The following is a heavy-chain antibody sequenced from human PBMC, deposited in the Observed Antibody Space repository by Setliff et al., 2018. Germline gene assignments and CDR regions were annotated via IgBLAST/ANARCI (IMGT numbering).Heavy chain of an antibody. CDR3: ARGGISWLNWLDP. V-gene: IGHV1-2*02. D-gene: IGHD6-13*01. Sequence: ASVPVSCKPSGYSFSDSYIHWVRQVPGRGPEWMGSINPKSGVTRYVQTFQGRATITRDTSISTAYMELSSLRSDDTAVYYWARGGISWLNWLDPWGQGTPVTVSS. J-gene: IGHJ5*02. CDR1: GYSFSDSY. CDR2: INPKSGVT.